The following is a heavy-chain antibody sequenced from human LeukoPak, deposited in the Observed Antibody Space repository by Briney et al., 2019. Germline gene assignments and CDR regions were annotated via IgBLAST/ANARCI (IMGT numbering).Heavy chain of an antibody. J-gene: IGHJ4*02. CDR1: GASMRSSSYY. CDR2: LYYNGSA. Sequence: SETLSLTCTVSGASMRSSSYYWGWIRQPPGRGLEWVGTLYYNGSAYYNPSLKSRVTISVDTSKNEFSLELSTVTAADTAVYYCARGTHYYDNSGYYAGGDFDYWGQGIPVTVSS. CDR3: ARGTHYYDNSGYYAGGDFDY. V-gene: IGHV4-39*01. D-gene: IGHD3-22*01.